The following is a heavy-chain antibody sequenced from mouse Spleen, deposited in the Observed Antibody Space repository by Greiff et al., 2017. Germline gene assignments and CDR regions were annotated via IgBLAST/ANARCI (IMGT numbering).Heavy chain of an antibody. CDR1: GYTFTSYW. CDR3: ARSDYYGSSYV. V-gene: IGHV1-52*01. J-gene: IGHJ1*03. CDR2: IDPSDSET. Sequence: QVQLQQPGAELVRPGSSVKLSCKASGYTFTSYWMHWVKQRPIQGLEWIGNIDPSDSETHYNQKFKDKATLTVDKSSSTAYMQLSSLTSEDSAVYYCARSDYYGSSYVWGTGTTVTVSS. D-gene: IGHD1-1*01.